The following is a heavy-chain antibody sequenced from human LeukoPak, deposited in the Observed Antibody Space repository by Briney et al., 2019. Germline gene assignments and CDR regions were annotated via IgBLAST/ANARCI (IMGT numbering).Heavy chain of an antibody. D-gene: IGHD2-15*01. Sequence: RGCLSLSCVASGFTSSSYAMSWVSQPAGTELEGVSAITGRGDRTYYADSVKGRFTISRDNSKNTLYLQMNSLRAEDTAIYYCAKGDDIVVVVTNTDYWGQGTLVTVSS. V-gene: IGHV3-23*01. J-gene: IGHJ4*02. CDR2: ITGRGDRT. CDR1: GFTSSSYA. CDR3: AKGDDIVVVVTNTDY.